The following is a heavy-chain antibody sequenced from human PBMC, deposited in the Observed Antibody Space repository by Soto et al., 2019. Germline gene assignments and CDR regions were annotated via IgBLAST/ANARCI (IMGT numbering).Heavy chain of an antibody. CDR2: INHSGST. CDR3: NEWLENDAFDI. D-gene: IGHD6-19*01. CDR1: GGSFSGYY. Sequence: SETLSLTCAVYGGSFSGYYWSWIRQPPGKGLEWIGEINHSGSTNYNPSLKSRVTISVDTSKNQFSLKLSSVTAADTAVYYCNEWLENDAFDIWSQGTMVTVSS. J-gene: IGHJ3*02. V-gene: IGHV4-34*01.